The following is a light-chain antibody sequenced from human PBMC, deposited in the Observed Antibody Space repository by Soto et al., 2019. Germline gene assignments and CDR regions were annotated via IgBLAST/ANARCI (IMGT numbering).Light chain of an antibody. CDR1: QSISSY. V-gene: IGKV1-39*01. J-gene: IGKJ1*01. CDR3: QHYNSFGT. Sequence: DIQMTQSPSSLSASVGDRVTITCRASQSISSYLNWYQQKPGKAPKLLIYAASSLQSGVPSRFRGSGSGTEFTLTISSLQPDDFATYYCQHYNSFGTFGPGTKVDIK. CDR2: AAS.